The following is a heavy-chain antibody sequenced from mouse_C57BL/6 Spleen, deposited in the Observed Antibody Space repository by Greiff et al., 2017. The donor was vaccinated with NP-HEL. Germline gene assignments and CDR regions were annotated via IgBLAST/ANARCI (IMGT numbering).Heavy chain of an antibody. V-gene: IGHV1-80*01. J-gene: IGHJ3*01. CDR1: GYAFSSYW. D-gene: IGHD1-1*01. CDR2: IYPGDGDT. Sequence: VQLQQSGAELVKPGASVKISCKASGYAFSSYWMNWVKQRPGKGLEWIGQIYPGDGDTNYNGKFKGKATLTADKSSSTAYMQLSSLTSEDSAVYSCARENYGSSLWFAYWGQGTLVTVSA. CDR3: ARENYGSSLWFAY.